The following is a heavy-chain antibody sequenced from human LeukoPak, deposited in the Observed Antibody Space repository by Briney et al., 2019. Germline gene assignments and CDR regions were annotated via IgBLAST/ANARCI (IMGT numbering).Heavy chain of an antibody. CDR3: ATSSIWGGAFNI. V-gene: IGHV3-66*01. CDR2: IYSGGNT. CDR1: GFTVSSNY. J-gene: IGHJ3*02. Sequence: PGGSLRLSCAASGFTVSSNYMTWVRQAPGKGLEWVSVIYSGGNTYYADSVKGRFTVSRDNAKSTLYLQMSSLRAEDTAVYYCATSSIWGGAFNIWGQGTMVTVSS. D-gene: IGHD3-16*01.